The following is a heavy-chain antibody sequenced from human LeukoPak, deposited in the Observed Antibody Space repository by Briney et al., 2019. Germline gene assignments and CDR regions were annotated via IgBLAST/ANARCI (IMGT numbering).Heavy chain of an antibody. V-gene: IGHV4-34*01. D-gene: IGHD1-26*01. CDR3: ARVRRGSYYVYYFDY. CDR2: INHSGST. J-gene: IGHJ4*02. Sequence: SETLSLTCAVYGGSFSGYYWSWIRQPPGGGLEWIGEINHSGSTNYNPSLKSRVTISVDTSKNQFSLKLNSVTAADTAVYYCARVRRGSYYVYYFDYWGQGTLVTVSS. CDR1: GGSFSGYY.